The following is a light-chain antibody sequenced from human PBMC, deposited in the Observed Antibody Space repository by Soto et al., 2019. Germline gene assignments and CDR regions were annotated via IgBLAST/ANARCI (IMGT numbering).Light chain of an antibody. CDR3: QSYDSSLSGVV. V-gene: IGLV1-40*01. CDR1: SSNIGAGYD. Sequence: QSVLTQPPSVSGAPGQRVTISCTGSSSNIGAGYDVHWYQPLPGTAPKLLIYGNSNRPSGVPDRFSGSKSGTSASLAITGLQAEDEADYYCQSYDSSLSGVVFGGGTKLTAL. J-gene: IGLJ2*01. CDR2: GNS.